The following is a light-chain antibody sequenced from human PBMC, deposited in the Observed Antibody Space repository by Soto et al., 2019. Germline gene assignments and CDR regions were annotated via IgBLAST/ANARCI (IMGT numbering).Light chain of an antibody. V-gene: IGKV1-39*01. J-gene: IGKJ2*01. Sequence: DIQMTQSPSSLSASVGDIVTITCRASQSISSYLNWYQQKPGKAPKLLIYAASSLQSGVPSRFSGSGSGTDFPLTISSLQPEDFATYYCQQSYSTPYTFGQGTKLEIK. CDR3: QQSYSTPYT. CDR1: QSISSY. CDR2: AAS.